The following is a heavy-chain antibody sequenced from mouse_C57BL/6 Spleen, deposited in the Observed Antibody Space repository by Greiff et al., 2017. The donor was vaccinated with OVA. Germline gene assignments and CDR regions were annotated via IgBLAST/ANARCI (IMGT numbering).Heavy chain of an antibody. J-gene: IGHJ4*01. V-gene: IGHV1-59*01. CDR3: ARGGKGFYAMDY. CDR2: IDPSDSYT. Sequence: QVQLQQPGAELVRPGTSVKLSCKASGYTFTSYWMHWVKQRPGQGLEWIGVIDPSDSYTKYNQKFKDKATLTADKSSSTAYMQLSSLTSEDSAVYYCARGGKGFYAMDYWGQGTSVTVSS. CDR1: GYTFTSYW.